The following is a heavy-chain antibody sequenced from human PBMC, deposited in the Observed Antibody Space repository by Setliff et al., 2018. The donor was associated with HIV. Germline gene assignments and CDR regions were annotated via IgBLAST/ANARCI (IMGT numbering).Heavy chain of an antibody. D-gene: IGHD2-8*01. Sequence: PGGSLRLSCSASGFTFSSYVMHWVRQAPGKGLEYVSVISSNGDSTYYADSVKDRFTISRDNSKNTLYLQMSSLITEDTAVYYCVRDLYGFDYWGQGTLVTVSS. CDR3: VRDLYGFDY. CDR2: ISSNGDST. CDR1: GFTFSSYV. V-gene: IGHV3-64D*09. J-gene: IGHJ4*02.